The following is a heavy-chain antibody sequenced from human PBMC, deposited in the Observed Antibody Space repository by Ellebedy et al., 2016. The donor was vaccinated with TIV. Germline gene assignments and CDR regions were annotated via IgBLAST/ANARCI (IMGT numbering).Heavy chain of an antibody. CDR3: AGESQSTGYNWFDP. CDR1: GASINSYY. V-gene: IGHV4-4*07. D-gene: IGHD5-24*01. CDR2: YFTVGNT. Sequence: MPSETLSLTCTVHGASINSYYWNWIRLPAGKGLEWVGRYFTVGNTKYNPSLKSRVTISLDTPTNQLSLKMTSVTAADSAVYFCAGESQSTGYNWFDPWGQGILVTVSS. J-gene: IGHJ5*02.